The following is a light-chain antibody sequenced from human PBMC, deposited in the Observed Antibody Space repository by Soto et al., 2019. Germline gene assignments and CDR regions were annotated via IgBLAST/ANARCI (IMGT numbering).Light chain of an antibody. V-gene: IGKV3-20*01. CDR1: KSVSRSY. Sequence: SCRASKSVSRSYLGWYQQKPGQAPRPLRYGASIRAAGVPDRFSGSGSGTEFTLTLRRPEPEDFTVYPCHDHERFGEGTKVDI. J-gene: IGKJ1*01. CDR2: GAS. CDR3: HDHER.